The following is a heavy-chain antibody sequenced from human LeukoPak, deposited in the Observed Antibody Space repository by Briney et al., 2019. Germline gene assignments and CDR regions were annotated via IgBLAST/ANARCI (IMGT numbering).Heavy chain of an antibody. Sequence: GRSLRLSCAASGFTFDDYAMPWVRQAPGKGLEWVSGISWNSGSIGYADSVKGRFTISRDNAKNSLYLQMNSLRAEDTALYYCAREALPSYYDYVWGSYRFDYWGQGTLVTVSS. J-gene: IGHJ4*02. CDR3: AREALPSYYDYVWGSYRFDY. V-gene: IGHV3-9*01. D-gene: IGHD3-16*02. CDR1: GFTFDDYA. CDR2: ISWNSGSI.